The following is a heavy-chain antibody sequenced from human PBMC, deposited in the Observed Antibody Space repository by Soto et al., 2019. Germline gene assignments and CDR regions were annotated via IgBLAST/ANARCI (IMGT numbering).Heavy chain of an antibody. CDR2: FDPEDGET. CDR3: ATVTYYDSTGSYYFDY. Sequence: QVQLVQSGAEVKKPGASVKVSCKVSGYTLTELSMHCVRQAPGKGLEWMGGFDPEDGETIYAQKFQGRVTMTEDTSTDPAYMELSSLRSEDTAVYYCATVTYYDSTGSYYFDYWGQGTLVSVSS. CDR1: GYTLTELS. D-gene: IGHD3-22*01. J-gene: IGHJ4*02. V-gene: IGHV1-24*01.